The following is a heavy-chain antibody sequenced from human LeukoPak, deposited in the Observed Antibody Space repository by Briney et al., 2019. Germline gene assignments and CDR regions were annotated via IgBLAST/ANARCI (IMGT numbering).Heavy chain of an antibody. CDR2: ISYDGSNK. CDR1: GFTFSSYA. D-gene: IGHD4-17*01. J-gene: IGHJ3*02. V-gene: IGHV3-30-3*01. CDR3: ARDLTTVTTSDAFDI. Sequence: PGRSLRLSCAASGFTFSSYAMHWVRQAPGKGLEWVAVISYDGSNKYYADSVKGRFTISRDNSKNTLYLQMNSLRAEDTAVYYCARDLTTVTTSDAFDIWGQGTMVTASS.